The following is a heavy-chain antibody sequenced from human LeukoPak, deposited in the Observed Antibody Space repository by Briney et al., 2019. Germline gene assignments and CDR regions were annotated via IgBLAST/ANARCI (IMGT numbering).Heavy chain of an antibody. J-gene: IGHJ4*02. CDR1: GGSISSSSYY. Sequence: SETLSLTCTVSGGSISSSSYYWGWIRQHPGKGLEWIGYIYYSGSTYYNPSLKSRVTISVDTSKNQFSLKLSFVTAADTAVYYCAKSGDSSGYTPFDYWGQGTLVTVSS. CDR3: AKSGDSSGYTPFDY. V-gene: IGHV4-31*03. D-gene: IGHD3-22*01. CDR2: IYYSGST.